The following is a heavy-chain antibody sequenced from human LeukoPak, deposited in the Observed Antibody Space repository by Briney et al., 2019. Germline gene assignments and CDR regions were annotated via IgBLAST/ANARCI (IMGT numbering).Heavy chain of an antibody. CDR3: AKLDILTAYYFDY. CDR2: IYYSGST. D-gene: IGHD3-9*01. CDR1: GGSISSGNYY. Sequence: SQTLSLTCTVSGGSISSGNYYWSWIRQHPGKGLEYMGHIYYSGSTDYNPSLKSRVTISVDTSENQFSLKLRSVTAADTAVYYCAKLDILTAYYFDYWGQGTLVTVSS. J-gene: IGHJ4*02. V-gene: IGHV4-39*01.